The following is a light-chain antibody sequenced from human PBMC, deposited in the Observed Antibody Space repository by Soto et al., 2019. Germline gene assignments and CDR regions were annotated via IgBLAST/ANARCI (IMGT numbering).Light chain of an antibody. CDR2: GAS. CDR1: QSVSSSF. Sequence: EIVLTQSPGSLSLSPGEGATLSCRASQSVSSSFFAWYQQKPGQAPSLPIYGASRRATDVPDTFSGSGPGKAMTLSISRLAPAHFAAYYCQQYDSSVTFGHGTKVELK. CDR3: QQYDSSVT. V-gene: IGKV3-20*01. J-gene: IGKJ1*01.